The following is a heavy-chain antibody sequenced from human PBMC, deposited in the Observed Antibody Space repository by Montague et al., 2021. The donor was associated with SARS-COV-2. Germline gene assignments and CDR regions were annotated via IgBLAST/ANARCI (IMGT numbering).Heavy chain of an antibody. CDR1: GFTFSNYW. Sequence: SLSLSCAASGFTFSNYWMHWVRQVPGKGLVWVSRISTDDGSTTTYADSVKGRFTISRDNARNTLYLQMNSLRAEDTAVYYCARDLSGGWFRYFDYWGQGTLVTVSS. CDR2: ISTDDGSTT. D-gene: IGHD6-19*01. J-gene: IGHJ4*02. CDR3: ARDLSGGWFRYFDY. V-gene: IGHV3-74*01.